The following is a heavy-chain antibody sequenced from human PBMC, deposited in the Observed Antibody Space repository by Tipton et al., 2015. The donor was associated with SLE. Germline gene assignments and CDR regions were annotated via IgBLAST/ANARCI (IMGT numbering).Heavy chain of an antibody. CDR2: IYTSGST. J-gene: IGHJ4*02. Sequence: TLSLTCTVSGGSISSGTYYWTWIRQPAGKGLEWIGHIYTSGSTNYNPSLKSRVTLSLDTSKNQFSLKLSSVTAADTAVYYCARGHYSYGLRDVFYFDYWGQGTLVAVSS. CDR3: ARGHYSYGLRDVFYFDY. D-gene: IGHD5-18*01. V-gene: IGHV4-61*09. CDR1: GGSISSGTYY.